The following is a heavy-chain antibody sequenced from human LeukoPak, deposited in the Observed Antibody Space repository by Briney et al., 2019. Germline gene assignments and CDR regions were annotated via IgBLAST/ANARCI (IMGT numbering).Heavy chain of an antibody. CDR2: MNPSSGNT. CDR1: GYTFSSYD. J-gene: IGHJ4*02. CDR3: ARRGITMIRGVGDC. Sequence: GASLKVSCKASGYTFSSYDINWGRQATGQGLEWVAWMNPSSGNTGYAQKFQGRVTTTRNTSISTAYMEPSSLRAEDTAVYYCARRGITMIRGVGDCWGQGTLVSVSS. D-gene: IGHD3-10*01. V-gene: IGHV1-8*01.